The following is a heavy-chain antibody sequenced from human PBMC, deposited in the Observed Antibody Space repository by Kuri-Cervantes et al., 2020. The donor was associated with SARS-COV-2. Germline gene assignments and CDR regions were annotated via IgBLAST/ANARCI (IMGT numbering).Heavy chain of an antibody. D-gene: IGHD4-11*01. CDR3: ARLPTVTTPHYYYMDV. J-gene: IGHJ6*03. Sequence: GGSLRLTCAASGFTFSSYSMNWVRQAPGKGLEWVSSISSSSSYIYYADSVKGRFTISRDNAKNSLYLQMNSLRAEDTAVYYCARLPTVTTPHYYYMDVWGKGTTVTVSS. V-gene: IGHV3-21*01. CDR1: GFTFSSYS. CDR2: ISSSSSYI.